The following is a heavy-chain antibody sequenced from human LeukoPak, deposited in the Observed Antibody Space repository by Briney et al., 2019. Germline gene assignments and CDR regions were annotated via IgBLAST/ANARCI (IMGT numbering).Heavy chain of an antibody. V-gene: IGHV1-8*01. Sequence: ASVKVSFQASGYPFSSHDLNWVRQAPGHGLEWMGWLSTDNDDTGYAQKFQGRVTMTRDTSISTVYMELRSLTSDDTAVYYCARGGLAAETSGFDYWGQGALVTVSA. CDR1: GYPFSSHD. CDR3: ARGGLAAETSGFDY. CDR2: LSTDNDDT. D-gene: IGHD6-13*01. J-gene: IGHJ4*02.